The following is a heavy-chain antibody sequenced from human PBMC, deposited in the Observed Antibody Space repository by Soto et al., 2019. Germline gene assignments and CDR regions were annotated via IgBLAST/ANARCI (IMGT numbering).Heavy chain of an antibody. D-gene: IGHD3-16*01. V-gene: IGHV4-4*08. CDR1: GGSISNYY. Sequence: SGTLSLTCTVSGGSISNYYCSWIRQPPGKGLEWIGNIYSSGNTNYNPSLKSRVTTSVDTSKNQFSLKLSSVTAADSAVYFCARGHGLDIDAYYWGQGILVTVSS. CDR2: IYSSGNT. J-gene: IGHJ4*02. CDR3: ARGHGLDIDAYY.